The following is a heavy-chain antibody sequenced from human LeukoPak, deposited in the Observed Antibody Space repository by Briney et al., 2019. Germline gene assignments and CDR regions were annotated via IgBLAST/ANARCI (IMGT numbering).Heavy chain of an antibody. D-gene: IGHD5-12*01. V-gene: IGHV4-59*01. J-gene: IGHJ6*02. Sequence: SETLSLTCSVSGGSLGRYYWSWIRQPPGKGLEWIGYIYDGGNGNSSPSLKSRVTISMDTSMNQFSLNLTSVTAVDTAVYYCARWNIVARGHENDYHFGMDVWGPGTTVTVSS. CDR3: ARWNIVARGHENDYHFGMDV. CDR1: GGSLGRYY. CDR2: IYDGGNG.